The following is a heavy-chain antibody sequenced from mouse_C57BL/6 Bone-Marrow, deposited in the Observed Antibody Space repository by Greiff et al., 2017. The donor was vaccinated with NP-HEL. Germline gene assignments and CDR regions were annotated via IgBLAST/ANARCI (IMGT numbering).Heavy chain of an antibody. V-gene: IGHV1-47*01. D-gene: IGHD1-1*01. CDR3: ARRGIYYDGSSYGYYFDY. CDR2: FHPYNDDT. CDR1: GYTFTTYP. J-gene: IGHJ2*01. Sequence: VQLQESGAELVKPGASVKMSCKASGYTFTTYPIEWMKQNHGKSLEWIGNFHPYNDDTKYNEKFKGKATLTVEKSSSTVYLELSRLTSDDSAVYYCARRGIYYDGSSYGYYFDYWGQGTTLTVSS.